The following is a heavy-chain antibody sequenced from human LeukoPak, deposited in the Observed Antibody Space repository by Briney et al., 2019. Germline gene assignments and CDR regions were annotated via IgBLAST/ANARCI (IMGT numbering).Heavy chain of an antibody. Sequence: ASVKVSCKASGYIFSSYDINWVRQATGQGPEWMGWMNPNSGNTGNAQKFQGRVTMTRNTSISTAYLELSSLRSEDTAVYFCARRADYYDSSAYYYWGQGTLVTVSS. CDR3: ARRADYYDSSAYYY. J-gene: IGHJ4*02. CDR1: GYIFSSYD. V-gene: IGHV1-8*01. D-gene: IGHD3-22*01. CDR2: MNPNSGNT.